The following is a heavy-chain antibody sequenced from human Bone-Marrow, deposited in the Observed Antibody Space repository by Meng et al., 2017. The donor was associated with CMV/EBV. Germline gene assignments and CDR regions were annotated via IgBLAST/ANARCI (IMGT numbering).Heavy chain of an antibody. J-gene: IGHJ6*04. CDR2: IYYSGIT. D-gene: IGHD6-6*01. V-gene: IGHV4-39*07. Sequence: SETLSLTCIVSGGSISSSSYYWGWIRQPPGKGLEWIASIYYSGITYYNPSLKSRVTISVDTSKNQFSLKLSSVTAADTAVYYCARRGILGYSSSSGRNYGMDVWAKGTTATFPS. CDR3: ARRGILGYSSSSGRNYGMDV. CDR1: GGSISSSSYY.